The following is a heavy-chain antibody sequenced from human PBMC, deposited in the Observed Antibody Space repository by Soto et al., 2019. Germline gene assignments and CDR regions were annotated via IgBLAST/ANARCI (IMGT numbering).Heavy chain of an antibody. V-gene: IGHV3-23*01. CDR3: ARKGTRILYDYGMDV. J-gene: IGHJ6*02. CDR1: GFTFSSYA. Sequence: GGSLRLSCAASGFTFSSYAMSWVRQAPGKGLEWVSAISGSGGSTYYADSVKGRFTISRDNSKNTLYLQMNSLRAEDTAVYYCARKGTRILYDYGMDVWGQGTTVTVSS. D-gene: IGHD2-15*01. CDR2: ISGSGGST.